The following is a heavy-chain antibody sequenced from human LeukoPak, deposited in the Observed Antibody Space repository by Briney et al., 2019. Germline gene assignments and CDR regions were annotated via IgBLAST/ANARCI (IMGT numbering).Heavy chain of an antibody. J-gene: IGHJ4*01. Sequence: PGGSLRLSCAASGFTFSSYAMSWVRQAPGKGLEWVSAIRGSGGSTYYADSVKGRFTISRDNSKNTLYLQMNSLRAEDTAVYYCAKDPALGLYFDYWGQGTLVTVSS. CDR2: IRGSGGST. CDR1: GFTFSSYA. V-gene: IGHV3-23*01. D-gene: IGHD7-27*01. CDR3: AKDPALGLYFDY.